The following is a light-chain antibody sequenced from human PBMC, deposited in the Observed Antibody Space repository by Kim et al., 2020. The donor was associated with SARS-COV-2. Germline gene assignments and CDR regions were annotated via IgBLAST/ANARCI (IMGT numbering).Light chain of an antibody. CDR3: NSRDSSGNHLV. CDR1: SLRSYY. V-gene: IGLV3-19*01. J-gene: IGLJ3*02. Sequence: AVGQKVKITCQGDSLRSYYASWYQQKPGQAPLLVIYGKNNRPSGIPDRFSGSTSGNTASLTITGAQADDEADYYCNSRDSSGNHLVFGGGTQLTVL. CDR2: GKN.